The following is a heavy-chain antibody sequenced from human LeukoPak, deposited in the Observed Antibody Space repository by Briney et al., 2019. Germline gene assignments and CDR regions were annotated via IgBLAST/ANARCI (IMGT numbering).Heavy chain of an antibody. CDR2: IYYGGST. V-gene: IGHV4-59*08. J-gene: IGHJ5*02. CDR3: ARHVIYSGVYSYWFDP. D-gene: IGHD5-12*01. Sequence: SETLSLTCTVSGGSITTYYWSWIRQPPGKGLECIAFIYYGGSTNYNPSLKSRVAISLDTSKNQFSLRLTSVTAADTAVYYCARHVIYSGVYSYWFDPWGLGTLVTVSS. CDR1: GGSITTYY.